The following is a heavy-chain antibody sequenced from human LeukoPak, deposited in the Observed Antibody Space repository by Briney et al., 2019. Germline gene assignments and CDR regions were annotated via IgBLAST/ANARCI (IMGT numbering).Heavy chain of an antibody. CDR2: IYHSGTP. CDR1: GGALSSGGYY. Sequence: SETLSLTCTVSGGALSSGGYYWPWIRQPPGKGLEWLGNIYHSGTPYYNPSLKSRVTLSVDRSKNQFSLNLSSVTAADTAVYYCARGRGSSWYYFDYWGQGTLVTVSS. J-gene: IGHJ4*02. D-gene: IGHD6-13*01. CDR3: ARGRGSSWYYFDY. V-gene: IGHV4-30-2*01.